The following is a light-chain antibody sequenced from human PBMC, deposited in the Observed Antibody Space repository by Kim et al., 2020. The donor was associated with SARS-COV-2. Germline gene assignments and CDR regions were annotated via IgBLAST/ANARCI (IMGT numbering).Light chain of an antibody. J-gene: IGKJ4*01. V-gene: IGKV1-16*02. CDR3: QQYDLYPLT. Sequence: DIQKTQSPSSLSASVGDRVTITCRASQGIGNYLAWIQQKPGKAPKSLIYAASSLQSGVPSKFSGSGSGTFFTLTISSLQPEDCATYYCQQYDLYPLTFGGGTKVDIK. CDR2: AAS. CDR1: QGIGNY.